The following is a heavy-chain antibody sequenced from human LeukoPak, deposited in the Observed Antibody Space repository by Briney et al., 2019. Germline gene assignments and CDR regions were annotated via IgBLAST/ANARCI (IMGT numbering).Heavy chain of an antibody. J-gene: IGHJ5*02. CDR2: IYHSGST. CDR3: ARGNTIFGVVILYPNNWFDP. CDR1: GYSISSGYY. D-gene: IGHD3-3*01. V-gene: IGHV4-38-2*02. Sequence: PSETLSLTCSVSGYSISSGYYLGWIRQPPGKGLEWIGSIYHSGSTYYNPSLKSRVTTSVDTSKNQFSLKLSSVPAADTAVYYCARGNTIFGVVILYPNNWFDPWGQGTLVTVSS.